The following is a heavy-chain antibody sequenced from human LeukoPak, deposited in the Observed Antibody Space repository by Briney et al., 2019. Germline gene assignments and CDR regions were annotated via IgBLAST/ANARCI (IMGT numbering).Heavy chain of an antibody. D-gene: IGHD7-27*01. Sequence: GASVKVSCKASGYTFTDNYMFWIRQAPGQGPECMGWINPNSGVTNYAQKFQGRITMTRDTSISTAYMDLSRLTSDDTAIYFCARELGRNAFDIWGQGTVVTVSP. J-gene: IGHJ3*02. CDR3: ARELGRNAFDI. V-gene: IGHV1-2*02. CDR1: GYTFTDNY. CDR2: INPNSGVT.